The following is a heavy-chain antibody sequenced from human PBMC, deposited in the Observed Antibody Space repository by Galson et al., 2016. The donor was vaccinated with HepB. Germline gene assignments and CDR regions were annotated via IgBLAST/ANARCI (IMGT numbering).Heavy chain of an antibody. CDR2: IYSSGNT. D-gene: IGHD2-21*02. CDR3: TGGVVVTTIDY. CDR1: GFTVSNTY. J-gene: IGHJ4*02. V-gene: IGHV3-53*01. Sequence: SLRLSCAASGFTVSNTYMNWVRRSPGKGLEWVSAIYSSGNTYYAESVKGRFAISRDTSKNTLCLQMNSLRVDDTAVYYCTGGVVVTTIDYWGQGTLVTVSS.